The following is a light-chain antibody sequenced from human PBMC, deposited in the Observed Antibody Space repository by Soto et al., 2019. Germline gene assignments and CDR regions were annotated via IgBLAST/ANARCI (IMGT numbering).Light chain of an antibody. Sequence: QSVLTQPPSVSAAPGQQISIPCSGSSSNVGKNYVSWYQQLPGTAPKLLIYDTSQRPSGIPDRFSGSKSGTSATLGITGLQAGDEADYYCGTWDSSLSGVVLGGGTKLTVL. CDR3: GTWDSSLSGVV. J-gene: IGLJ2*01. CDR2: DTS. CDR1: SSNVGKNY. V-gene: IGLV1-51*01.